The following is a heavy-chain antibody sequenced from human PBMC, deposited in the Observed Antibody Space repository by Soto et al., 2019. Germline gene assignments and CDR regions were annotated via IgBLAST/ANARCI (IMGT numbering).Heavy chain of an antibody. CDR3: AKGGSTLARLEY. V-gene: IGHV3-30*18. Sequence: QVQLVESGGGVVQPGRSLRLSCAASGFTFSIYDMHWVRQAPGKGLEWVAGTSYDGSKKYYADPVKGRFTISRDTSKNTLYLQMSSLRGEDTAVYYCAKGGSTLARLEYWGQGTLVTVSS. D-gene: IGHD1-7*01. J-gene: IGHJ4*02. CDR2: TSYDGSKK. CDR1: GFTFSIYD.